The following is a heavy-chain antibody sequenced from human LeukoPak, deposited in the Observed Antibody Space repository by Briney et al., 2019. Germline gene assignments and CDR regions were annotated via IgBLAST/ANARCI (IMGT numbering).Heavy chain of an antibody. J-gene: IGHJ6*03. V-gene: IGHV1-69*05. CDR2: IIPIFGTA. D-gene: IGHD2-2*01. CDR1: GGTFSSYA. CDR3: ARDREDIVVVPAAKGGYYYYYMDV. Sequence: SVKVSCKASGGTFSSYAISWVRQAPGQGLEWMGGIIPIFGTANYAQKFQDRVTITTDESTNTAYMELSSLRSEDTAVYYCARDREDIVVVPAAKGGYYYYYMDVWGKGTTVTVSS.